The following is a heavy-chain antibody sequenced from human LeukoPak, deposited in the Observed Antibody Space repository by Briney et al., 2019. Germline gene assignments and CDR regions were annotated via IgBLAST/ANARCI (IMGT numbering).Heavy chain of an antibody. D-gene: IGHD3-10*01. CDR2: IRYDGSNK. V-gene: IGHV3-30*02. CDR3: AKDLLYGSGSYYYVFDY. Sequence: GGSLRLSCAASGFTFSSYGMHWVRQAPGKGLEWVTFIRYDGSNKYYADSVKGRFTISRDNSKNTLYLQMNGLRAEDTAVYYCAKDLLYGSGSYYYVFDYWGQGTLVTVSS. J-gene: IGHJ4*02. CDR1: GFTFSSYG.